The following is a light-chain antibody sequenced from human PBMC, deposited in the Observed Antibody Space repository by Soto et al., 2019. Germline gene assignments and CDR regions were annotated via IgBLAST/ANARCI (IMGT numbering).Light chain of an antibody. CDR3: SSYTSSTTRV. V-gene: IGLV2-14*01. CDR2: DVS. Sequence: QSVLTQPASVSGSPGQSITISCTGTSSDVGDYNYVSWYQQHPGKAPKLMIYDVSNRPSGASNRFSGSKSGSTASLTISGLQAEDAADYYCSSYTSSTTRVFGTGTKLTVL. CDR1: SSDVGDYNY. J-gene: IGLJ1*01.